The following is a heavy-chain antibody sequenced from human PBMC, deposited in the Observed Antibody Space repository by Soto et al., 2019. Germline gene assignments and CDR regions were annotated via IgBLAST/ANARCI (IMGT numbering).Heavy chain of an antibody. CDR1: GGTLSSYA. D-gene: IGHD2-2*01. CDR3: AXVPEGQLLTSDYYYYGMDV. J-gene: IGHJ6*02. CDR2: IIPIFGTA. Sequence: ASVKGSCKASGGTLSSYAISWVRQAPGQGLEWMGGIIPIFGTANYAQKFQGRVTITADESTSTAYMELSSLRSEDTAVYYCAXVPEGQLLTSDYYYYGMDVWG. V-gene: IGHV1-69*13.